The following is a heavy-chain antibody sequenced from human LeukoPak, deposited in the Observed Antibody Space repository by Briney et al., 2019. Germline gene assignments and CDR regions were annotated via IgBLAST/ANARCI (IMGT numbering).Heavy chain of an antibody. D-gene: IGHD6-13*01. CDR3: AKDPAPDSSSWYGFDP. V-gene: IGHV3-53*05. CDR2: IYSGGST. CDR1: GFTVSSNY. J-gene: IGHJ5*02. Sequence: GGSLRLSCAAPGFTVSSNYMSWVRQAPGKGLEWVSVIYSGGSTYYADSVKGRFTISRDNSKNTLYLQMNSLRAEDTAVYYCAKDPAPDSSSWYGFDPWGQGTLVTVSS.